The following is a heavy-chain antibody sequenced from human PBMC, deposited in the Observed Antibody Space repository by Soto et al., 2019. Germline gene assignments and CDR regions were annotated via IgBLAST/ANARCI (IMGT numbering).Heavy chain of an antibody. CDR2: INHSGST. V-gene: IGHV4-39*07. Sequence: PESMSLTCTVSGGSISSGGYYWSWIRQHPGKGLEWIGEINHSGSTNYNPSLKSRVTISVDTSKNQFSLNLNSVTAADTAVYYCARNRGYSQGDWGPGTLVTVS. J-gene: IGHJ4*02. CDR3: ARNRGYSQGD. D-gene: IGHD5-18*01. CDR1: GGSISSGGYY.